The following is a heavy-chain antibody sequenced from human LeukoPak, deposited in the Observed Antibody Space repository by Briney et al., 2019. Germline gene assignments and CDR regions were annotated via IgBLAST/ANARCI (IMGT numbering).Heavy chain of an antibody. CDR1: GFTFSSYA. Sequence: GRSLRLSCAASGFTFSSYAMHWVRQAPGKGLEWVAVISYDGSNKYYADSVKGRFTISRDNSKNTLYLQMNSLGAEDTAVYYCARAGSIAARPRFDYWGQGTLVTVSS. CDR3: ARAGSIAARPRFDY. CDR2: ISYDGSNK. D-gene: IGHD6-6*01. V-gene: IGHV3-30-3*01. J-gene: IGHJ4*02.